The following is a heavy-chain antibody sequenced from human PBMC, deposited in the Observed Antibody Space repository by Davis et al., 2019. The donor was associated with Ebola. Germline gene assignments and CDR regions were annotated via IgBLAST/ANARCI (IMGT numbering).Heavy chain of an antibody. J-gene: IGHJ4*02. CDR2: IRTYDGNT. V-gene: IGHV1-18*04. CDR3: ARGEGAPDN. Sequence: ASVKVSCKASGYTFVNYGITWVRQASGQGLEWLGWIRTYDGNTNYAQKLQDRVTMTTDTPTTTVFMELRNLRSDDTAVYWCARGEGAPDNWGQGTLVTVSS. D-gene: IGHD1-26*01. CDR1: GYTFVNYG.